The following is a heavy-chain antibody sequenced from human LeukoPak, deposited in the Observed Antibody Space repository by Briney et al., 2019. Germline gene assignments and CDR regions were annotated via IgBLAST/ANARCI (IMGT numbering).Heavy chain of an antibody. V-gene: IGHV3-30-3*01. CDR2: ISYDGSNK. D-gene: IGHD3-16*01. CDR3: ARATSTFESGRFDY. Sequence: GSLRLSCAASGFTFSSYAMHWVRQAPGKGLEWVAVISYDGSNKYYADSVKGRFTISRDNSKNTLYLQMNSLRAEDTAVYYCARATSTFESGRFDYWGQGTLVTVSS. CDR1: GFTFSSYA. J-gene: IGHJ4*02.